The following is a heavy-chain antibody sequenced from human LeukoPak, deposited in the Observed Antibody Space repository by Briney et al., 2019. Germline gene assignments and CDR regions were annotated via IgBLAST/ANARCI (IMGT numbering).Heavy chain of an antibody. CDR3: AREIAAAGPWFDP. CDR1: GYTFTGYY. J-gene: IGHJ5*02. Sequence: ASVKVSCKASGYTFTGYYIHWVRQAPGQGLEWMGIINPSGGSTSYAQKFQGRVTMTRDTSTSTVYMELSSLRSEDTAVYYCAREIAAAGPWFDPWGQGTLVTVSS. V-gene: IGHV1-46*01. D-gene: IGHD6-13*01. CDR2: INPSGGST.